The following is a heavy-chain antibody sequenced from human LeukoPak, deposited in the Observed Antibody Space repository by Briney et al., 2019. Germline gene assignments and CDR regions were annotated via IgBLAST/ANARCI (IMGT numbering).Heavy chain of an antibody. CDR1: GFTFSSYA. Sequence: GGSLRLSCAASGFTFSSYAMHWVRQAPGKGLEWVAVISYDGSNKYYADSVKGRFSISRDNSKNTLYLQMNSLRAEDTAVYYCARDNYYDSSGYWDLGGGTIDYWGQGTLVTVSS. CDR2: ISYDGSNK. J-gene: IGHJ4*02. V-gene: IGHV3-30-3*01. CDR3: ARDNYYDSSGYWDLGGGTIDY. D-gene: IGHD3-22*01.